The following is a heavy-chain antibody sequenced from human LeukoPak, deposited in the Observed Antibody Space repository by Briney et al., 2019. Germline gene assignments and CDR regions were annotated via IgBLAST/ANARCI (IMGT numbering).Heavy chain of an antibody. J-gene: IGHJ3*02. V-gene: IGHV3-11*01. CDR1: GFTFSDYY. CDR2: ISSSGSTI. Sequence: PGGSLRLSCAASGFTFSDYYMSWIRQTQGKGLEWVSYISSSGSTIYYADSVKGRFTISRDNAKNSLYLQMNSLRAEDTAVYYCARESLWFGESYDAFDIWGQGTMVTVSS. D-gene: IGHD3-10*01. CDR3: ARESLWFGESYDAFDI.